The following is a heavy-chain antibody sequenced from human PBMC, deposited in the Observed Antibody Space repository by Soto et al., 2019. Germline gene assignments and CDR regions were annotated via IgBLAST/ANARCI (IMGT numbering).Heavy chain of an antibody. D-gene: IGHD5-18*01. V-gene: IGHV3-30-3*01. CDR3: VRDKPGYSYGY. CDR2: ISYDGSNK. Sequence: PGGSLRLSCAASGFTFSSYAMHWVRQAPGKGLEWVAVISYDGSNKYYADSVKGRFTISRDNAKNSLFLQMNRLSVDDTVVYYCVRDKPGYSYGYWSQGTLVTVSS. J-gene: IGHJ4*02. CDR1: GFTFSSYA.